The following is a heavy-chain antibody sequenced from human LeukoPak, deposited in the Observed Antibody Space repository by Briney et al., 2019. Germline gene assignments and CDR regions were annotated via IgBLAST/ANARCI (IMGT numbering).Heavy chain of an antibody. V-gene: IGHV1-2*02. CDR2: INPNSGGA. J-gene: IGHJ4*02. CDR3: AGQKDPRPIDY. CDR1: GYIFSDYY. Sequence: GASVKVSCKASGYIFSDYYLHWVRQAPGQGLEWMGWINPNSGGANLAQKFQGRVTMTRDTSIATAYMELNELTSDDTAVYYCAGQKDPRPIDYWGQGTLVTVSS.